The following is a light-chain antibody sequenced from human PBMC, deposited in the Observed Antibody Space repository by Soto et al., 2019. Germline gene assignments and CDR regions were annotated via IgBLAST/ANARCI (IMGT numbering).Light chain of an antibody. CDR1: SSNVGSNT. Sequence: QSVLTQPPSASGTPGQRVTISCSGSSSNVGSNTVSWYQQLPGTAPKVLIYSNTQRPSGVPDRFSGSKSGTSASLAISGLQSEDEADYYCASWDDSLNGAVFGGGTQLTVL. CDR2: SNT. J-gene: IGLJ7*01. CDR3: ASWDDSLNGAV. V-gene: IGLV1-44*01.